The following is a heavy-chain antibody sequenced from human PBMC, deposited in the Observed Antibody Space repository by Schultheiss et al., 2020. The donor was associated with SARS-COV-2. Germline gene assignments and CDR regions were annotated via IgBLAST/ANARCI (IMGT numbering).Heavy chain of an antibody. J-gene: IGHJ4*02. D-gene: IGHD5-18*01. CDR1: GFIFSSYG. Sequence: GGSLRLSCAASGFIFSSYGMHWVRQAPGKGLEWVAVISYDGNHIYYADSVKGRFIVSRDNSANTLFLQMNSLRPEDTAVYYCARGESSDDTTMDAQGHCDYWGQGILVTVSS. V-gene: IGHV3-30*03. CDR3: ARGESSDDTTMDAQGHCDY. CDR2: ISYDGNHI.